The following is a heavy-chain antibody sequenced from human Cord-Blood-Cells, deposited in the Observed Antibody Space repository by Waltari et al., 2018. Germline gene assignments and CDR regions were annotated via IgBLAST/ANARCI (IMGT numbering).Heavy chain of an antibody. CDR2: ILSNDEK. CDR1: GFSVSNARLG. J-gene: IGHJ4*02. D-gene: IGHD3-22*01. CDR3: ARIRSSGHDLDY. V-gene: IGHV2-26*01. Sequence: QVTLKESGSVLVNPTETLTLTYTDSGFSVSNARLGGSWIRQPPGKALEWVVHILSNDEKSYSTSLKARLTISKYTTKSQVVLTMTNMDPVDPATYYCARIRSSGHDLDYWCQVTLVTVSS.